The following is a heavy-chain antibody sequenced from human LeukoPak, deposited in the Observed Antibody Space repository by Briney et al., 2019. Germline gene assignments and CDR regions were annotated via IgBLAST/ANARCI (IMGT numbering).Heavy chain of an antibody. CDR2: IYYTGST. V-gene: IGHV4-59*01. Sequence: PSETLSLTCTVSGGSISSYYWSWIRQPPGKGLEWIGYIYYTGSTNYNPSLKSRVTISGDASKSQFSLKLSSVTAADTAVYYCARVRYFFDYWGQGTLVTVSS. CDR1: GGSISSYY. J-gene: IGHJ4*02. CDR3: ARVRYFFDY.